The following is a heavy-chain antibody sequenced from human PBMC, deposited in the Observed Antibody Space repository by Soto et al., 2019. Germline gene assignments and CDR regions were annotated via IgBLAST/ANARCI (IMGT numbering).Heavy chain of an antibody. V-gene: IGHV3-30*18. CDR2: ISYDGSNK. J-gene: IGHJ4*02. D-gene: IGHD4-4*01. CDR1: GFTFSSYG. CDR3: ANDHSNYVEYYFDS. Sequence: QVQLVESGGGVVQPGRSLRLSCAASGFTFSSYGMHWVRQAPGKGLEWVAVISYDGSNKYYADSVKGRFTISRDNSKNTLYLQMNSLRAEDTAVYYCANDHSNYVEYYFDSWGQGTLVTVSS.